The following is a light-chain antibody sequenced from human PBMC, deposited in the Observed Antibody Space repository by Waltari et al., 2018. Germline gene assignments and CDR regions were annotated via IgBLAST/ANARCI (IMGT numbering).Light chain of an antibody. Sequence: QPALTQPRSVSGSPGQSVTISCTGRISDVGGYDYVSWYRQYPGTAPKLILHDVDKRPSGVPDRFSGSKSGNTASLTISGLQAEDEADYYCCAYAGDFLFGGGTKLTVL. CDR2: DVD. V-gene: IGLV2-11*01. CDR3: CAYAGDFL. CDR1: ISDVGGYDY. J-gene: IGLJ2*01.